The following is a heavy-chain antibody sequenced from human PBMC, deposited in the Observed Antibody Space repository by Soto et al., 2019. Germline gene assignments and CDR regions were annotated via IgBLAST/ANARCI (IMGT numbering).Heavy chain of an antibody. CDR2: ISSNGGST. CDR3: AKDSSYAATYDY. Sequence: EVQLVESGGGLVQPGGSLRLSCSASGFSFSSFAMHWVRQAPGRGLEYVSAISSNGGSTDYADSVKGRFTISRDNSKNTLYLQMSSLRAEDTAVYYCAKDSSYAATYDYWGQGTLVTVSS. CDR1: GFSFSSFA. V-gene: IGHV3-64D*08. J-gene: IGHJ4*02. D-gene: IGHD6-6*01.